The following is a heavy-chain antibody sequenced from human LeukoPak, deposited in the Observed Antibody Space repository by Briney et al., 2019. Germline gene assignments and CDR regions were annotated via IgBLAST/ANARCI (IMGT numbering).Heavy chain of an antibody. Sequence: GGPLRLSCAASGFTFSCYAMSWVRQAPGKGLEWVSAIRGSGAGTYYADSVKGRFTISRDNSKNTLYLQMNSLRAEDTAVYYCARRYCSSTSCYKPQYFQHWGQGTLVTVSS. CDR1: GFTFSCYA. D-gene: IGHD2-2*01. CDR3: ARRYCSSTSCYKPQYFQH. CDR2: IRGSGAGT. V-gene: IGHV3-23*01. J-gene: IGHJ1*01.